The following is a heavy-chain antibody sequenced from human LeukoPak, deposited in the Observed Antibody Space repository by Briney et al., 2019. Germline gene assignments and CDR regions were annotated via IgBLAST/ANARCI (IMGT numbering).Heavy chain of an antibody. CDR1: GFTFSSYA. V-gene: IGHV3-23*01. Sequence: PGGSLRLSCAASGFTFSSYAMSWVRQAPGKGLEWVSAISGSGGSTYYADSVKGRFTISRDNSKNTLYLQMNSLRAEDTAVYYCAKVPCRYSSGWQDYWGQGTLVTVSS. CDR2: ISGSGGST. D-gene: IGHD6-19*01. J-gene: IGHJ4*02. CDR3: AKVPCRYSSGWQDY.